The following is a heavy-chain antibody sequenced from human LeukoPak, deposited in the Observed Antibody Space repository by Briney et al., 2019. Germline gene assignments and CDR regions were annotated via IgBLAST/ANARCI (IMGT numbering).Heavy chain of an antibody. CDR1: GGSIRSSY. CDR3: ARGVYSGSYDY. V-gene: IGHV4-59*01. CDR2: IHYSGST. Sequence: PSETLSLTCTVSGGSIRSSYWSWIRQPPGKGLEWIGYIHYSGSTNYNPSLKSRVTISVDMSKNQFSLKLSSVTAADTAVYYCARGVYSGSYDYWGQGTLVAVSS. D-gene: IGHD1-26*01. J-gene: IGHJ4*02.